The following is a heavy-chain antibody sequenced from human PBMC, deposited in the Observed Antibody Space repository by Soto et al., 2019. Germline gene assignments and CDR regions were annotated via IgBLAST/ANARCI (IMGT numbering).Heavy chain of an antibody. CDR1: GGTFSSYT. V-gene: IGHV1-69*08. D-gene: IGHD6-19*01. CDR3: ARDIGIAVAGTDY. CDR2: IIPILGIA. J-gene: IGHJ4*02. Sequence: QVQLVQSGAEVKKPGSSVKVSCKASGGTFSSYTISWVRQAPGQGLEWMGRIIPILGIANYAQKFQGRVTITADKSTSTAYMELSSLRSEDTAVYYCARDIGIAVAGTDYWGQGTLVTVSS.